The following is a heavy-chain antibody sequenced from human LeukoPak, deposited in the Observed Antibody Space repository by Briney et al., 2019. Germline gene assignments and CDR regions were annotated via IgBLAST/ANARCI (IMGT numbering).Heavy chain of an antibody. CDR1: GFTFSSHA. Sequence: GGSLRLSCVGSGFTFSSHAMSWVRQAPEKGLEWVSGIYESGQTTHYADSVKGRFSISRDNSKNTLYPQMDSLRGEDTAIYYCAKDYRIGYSDHFDYWGQGALVTVSS. J-gene: IGHJ4*02. CDR2: IYESGQTT. CDR3: AKDYRIGYSDHFDY. V-gene: IGHV3-23*01. D-gene: IGHD2-21*01.